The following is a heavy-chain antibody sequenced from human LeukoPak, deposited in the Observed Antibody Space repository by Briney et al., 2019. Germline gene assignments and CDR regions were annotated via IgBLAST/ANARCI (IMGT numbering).Heavy chain of an antibody. J-gene: IGHJ4*02. V-gene: IGHV4-38-2*01. CDR2: IYYSGST. D-gene: IGHD2-21*02. Sequence: PGGSLRLSCAASGFIFSAYEMNWVRQPPGKGLGWIGSIYYSGSTYYNPSLKSRVTISVDTSKNQFSLKLSSVTAADTAVYYCARSAAGGGDCYSLDYWGQGTLVTVSS. CDR1: GFIFSAYE. CDR3: ARSAAGGGDCYSLDY.